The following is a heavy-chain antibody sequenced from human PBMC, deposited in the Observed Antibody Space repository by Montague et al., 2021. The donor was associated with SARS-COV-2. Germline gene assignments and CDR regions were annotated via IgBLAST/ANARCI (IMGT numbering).Heavy chain of an antibody. D-gene: IGHD4-17*01. J-gene: IGHJ4*02. CDR2: YAGKK. V-gene: IGHV4-39*01. Sequence: YAGKKQYNPSLKSRVTISVDTSNDQFSLKMNSVTAADTAVYFCARLYGSSFDYWGQGTLVTVAS. CDR3: ARLYGSSFDY.